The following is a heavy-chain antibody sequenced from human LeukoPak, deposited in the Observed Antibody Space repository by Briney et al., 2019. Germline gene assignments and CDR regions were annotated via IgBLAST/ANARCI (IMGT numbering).Heavy chain of an antibody. V-gene: IGHV4-38-2*02. CDR3: ARGGDSSGSFDY. CDR1: GYSISSGYY. CDR2: IYHSGST. Sequence: SETLSLTCTVSGYSISSGYYWGWIRQPPGKGLEWIGSIYHSGSTYYNPSLKSRVTISVDTSKNQFSLKLSSVTAADTAVYYCARGGDSSGSFDYWGQGTLVTVSS. J-gene: IGHJ4*02. D-gene: IGHD6-19*01.